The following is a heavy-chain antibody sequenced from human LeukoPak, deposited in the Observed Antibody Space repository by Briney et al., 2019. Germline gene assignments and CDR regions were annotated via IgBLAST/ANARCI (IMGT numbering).Heavy chain of an antibody. V-gene: IGHV3-23*01. Sequence: GGSLRLSCAASGFTFSSYAMSWVRQAPGKGLEWVSAISGSGGSTYYADSVKGRFTISRDNSKNTLYLQMNSLRAEDTAVYYCAKDPGFSYGYGMDVWGQGITVTVSS. J-gene: IGHJ6*02. CDR3: AKDPGFSYGYGMDV. CDR1: GFTFSSYA. CDR2: ISGSGGST. D-gene: IGHD5-18*01.